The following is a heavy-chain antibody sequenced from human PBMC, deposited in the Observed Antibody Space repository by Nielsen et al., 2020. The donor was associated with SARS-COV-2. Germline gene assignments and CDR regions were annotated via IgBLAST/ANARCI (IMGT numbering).Heavy chain of an antibody. V-gene: IGHV1-18*04. CDR2: ISAYNGNT. J-gene: IGHJ4*02. D-gene: IGHD3-10*01. CDR3: ARIGSFYGSGTFPDY. Sequence: ASVKVSCKASGYTFTTYGIGWVRQAPRQGLEWMGWISAYNGNTNYAQKFKGRVTLTTDTPTSTAYMELRSLRSDDTAVYYCARIGSFYGSGTFPDYWGQGTLVTFSS. CDR1: GYTFTTYG.